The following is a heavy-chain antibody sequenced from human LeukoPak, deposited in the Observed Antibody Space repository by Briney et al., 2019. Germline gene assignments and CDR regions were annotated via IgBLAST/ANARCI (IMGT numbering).Heavy chain of an antibody. CDR2: ISWNSGSI. J-gene: IGHJ4*02. CDR3: AKGLTRYYYGSGSYYNPLLRHEYYFDY. CDR1: GFSFDDYA. V-gene: IGHV3-9*01. D-gene: IGHD3-10*01. Sequence: SGGSLRLSCAASGFSFDDYAMHWVRQAPGKGLEWVSGISWNSGSIGYADSVKGRFTVSRDNAKNSLYLQMNSLRAEDTALYYCAKGLTRYYYGSGSYYNPLLRHEYYFDYWGQGTLVTVSS.